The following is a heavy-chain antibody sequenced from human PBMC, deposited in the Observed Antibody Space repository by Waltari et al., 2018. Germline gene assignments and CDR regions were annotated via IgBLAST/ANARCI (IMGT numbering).Heavy chain of an antibody. CDR2: IIPIFGTA. J-gene: IGHJ6*02. Sequence: QVQLVQSGAEVKKPGSSVKVSCKASGGTFSSYAISWLRQAPGQGLEWMGGIIPIFGTANYAQKFQGRVTITADESTSTAYMELSSLRSEDTAVYYCAREGVTTRPVDYYYGMDVWGQGTTVTVSS. CDR1: GGTFSSYA. CDR3: AREGVTTRPVDYYYGMDV. V-gene: IGHV1-69*13. D-gene: IGHD4-17*01.